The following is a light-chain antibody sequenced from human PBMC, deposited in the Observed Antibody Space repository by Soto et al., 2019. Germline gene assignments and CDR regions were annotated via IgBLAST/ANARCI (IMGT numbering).Light chain of an antibody. CDR2: RAF. J-gene: IGKJ1*01. CDR3: QQYGSSWT. V-gene: IGKV3-20*01. CDR1: QSVRSNY. Sequence: TQSPSTLSAYVGDRVTITCRASQSVRSNYLAWYQQKPGQAPRLLIYRAFIRATGIPDRFSGSGSGTDFTLTISRLEPEDFALYYCQQYGSSWTFGQGTKVDI.